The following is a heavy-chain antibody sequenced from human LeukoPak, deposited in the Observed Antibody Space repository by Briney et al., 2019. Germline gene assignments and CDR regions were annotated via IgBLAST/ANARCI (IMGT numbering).Heavy chain of an antibody. CDR1: GFTVSNSF. J-gene: IGHJ4*02. CDR3: TKTGGPWD. D-gene: IGHD7-27*01. Sequence: PGGSLRLSCAASGFTVSNSFMSWIRQAPGKGLEWVSVIYSDGTSYYADSVKARFSISRDNSKNSLYLQMNSLRVEDTAMYYCTKTGGPWDWGQGTLVTASS. CDR2: IYSDGTS. V-gene: IGHV3-53*01.